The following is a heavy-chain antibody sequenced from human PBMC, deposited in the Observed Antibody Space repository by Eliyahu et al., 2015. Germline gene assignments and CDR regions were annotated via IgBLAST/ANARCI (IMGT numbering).Heavy chain of an antibody. V-gene: IGHV3-11*01. CDR3: ARDLRYCSSPLCYNFLRPSYFDR. J-gene: IGHJ4*02. CDR1: GFTXSDYY. CDR2: SSGDGSTS. Sequence: QVRLVESGGDLVKPGGSLRLSCAASGFTXSDYYMSWIRRAPGKGLEWVSYSSGDGSTSYHADSVKGRFTISRDNAKNLLYLQMKILRVDDTAVYYCARDLRYCSSPLCYNFLRPSYFDRWILGTLVTVSS. D-gene: IGHD2-2*02.